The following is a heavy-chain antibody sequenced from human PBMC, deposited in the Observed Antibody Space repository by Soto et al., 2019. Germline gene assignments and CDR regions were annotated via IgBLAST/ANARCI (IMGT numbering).Heavy chain of an antibody. Sequence: SVKVSCKASGGTFTTYAISWVRQAPGQGLEWMGGIIPIFGIANYAQKFQGRVTITADESTITAYMELSSLTSEDTAVYYCATLYCSSTSCYSGYYYYGMDVWGQGTTVTGSS. CDR2: IIPIFGIA. CDR1: GGTFTTYA. CDR3: ATLYCSSTSCYSGYYYYGMDV. D-gene: IGHD2-2*01. V-gene: IGHV1-69*13. J-gene: IGHJ6*02.